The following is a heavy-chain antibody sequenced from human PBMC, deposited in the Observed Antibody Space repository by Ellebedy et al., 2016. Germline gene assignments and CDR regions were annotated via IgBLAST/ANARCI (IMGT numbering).Heavy chain of an antibody. J-gene: IGHJ5*02. CDR1: GGSISSSSYY. CDR3: ARHEATWFNP. V-gene: IGHV4-39*01. CDR2: IYYSGST. Sequence: SETLSLXXTVSGGSISSSSYYWGWIRQPPGKGLEWIGSIYYSGSTYYNPSLKSRVTISVDTSKNQFSLKLSSVTAADTAVYYCARHEATWFNPWGQGTLVTVFS. D-gene: IGHD5-12*01.